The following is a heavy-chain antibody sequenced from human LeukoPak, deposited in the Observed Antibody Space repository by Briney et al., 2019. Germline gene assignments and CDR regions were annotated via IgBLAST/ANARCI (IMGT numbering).Heavy chain of an antibody. CDR1: GFTFSIYW. CDR2: IKQDGSEK. V-gene: IGHV3-7*03. Sequence: GGSLRLSCAASGFTFSIYWMSWVRQAPGKGLEWVANIKQDGSEKYYVDSVKGRFTISRDNAKNSLYLQMNSLRAEDTAVYYCAKLAHWITMIVVVNWGQGTLVTVSS. J-gene: IGHJ4*02. CDR3: AKLAHWITMIVVVN. D-gene: IGHD3-22*01.